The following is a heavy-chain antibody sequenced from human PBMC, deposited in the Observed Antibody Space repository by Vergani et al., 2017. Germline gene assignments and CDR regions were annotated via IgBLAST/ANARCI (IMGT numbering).Heavy chain of an antibody. CDR1: GGSISSGSYY. CDR3: ARDGGITMVREVMGYYYGMDV. J-gene: IGHJ6*02. Sequence: QVQLQESGPGLVKPSQTLSLTCTVSGGSISSGSYYWSWIRQPAGKGLEWIGRIYTSGSTNYNPSLKSRVTISVDTSTNHFSLKLSSVTAADTAVYYCARDGGITMVREVMGYYYGMDVWGQGTTVTVSS. CDR2: IYTSGST. V-gene: IGHV4-61*02. D-gene: IGHD3-10*01.